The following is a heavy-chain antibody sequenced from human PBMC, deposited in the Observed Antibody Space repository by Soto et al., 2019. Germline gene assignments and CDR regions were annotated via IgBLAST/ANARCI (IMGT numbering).Heavy chain of an antibody. CDR1: GYTFTSYY. D-gene: IGHD2-2*01. V-gene: IGHV1-46*01. CDR3: ARGFCSTTRCLYGDS. CDR2: INPSGGST. Sequence: ASVKVSCKASGYTFTSYYIHWVRQAPGQGLEWMGIINPSGGSTNYAQKFQGRVTMTRDTSTSTVYMELSSLRSEDTAVYYCARGFCSTTRCLYGDSWGQGTLVTVYS. J-gene: IGHJ4*02.